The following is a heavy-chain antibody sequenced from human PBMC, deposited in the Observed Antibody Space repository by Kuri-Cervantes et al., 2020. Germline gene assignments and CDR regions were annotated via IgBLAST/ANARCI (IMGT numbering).Heavy chain of an antibody. V-gene: IGHV1-18*01. Sequence: ASVKVSCKAAGFIFSNSGISWVRQAPGQGLEWMGWISVYNGDTNYAQKVQGRVTMTTDRSTRTAYMELRNLRPDDTAVYYCARPDPETYYYGSGSDRNYYYYGMDVWGQGTTVTVSS. J-gene: IGHJ6*02. CDR1: GFIFSNSG. D-gene: IGHD3-10*01. CDR3: ARPDPETYYYGSGSDRNYYYYGMDV. CDR2: ISVYNGDT.